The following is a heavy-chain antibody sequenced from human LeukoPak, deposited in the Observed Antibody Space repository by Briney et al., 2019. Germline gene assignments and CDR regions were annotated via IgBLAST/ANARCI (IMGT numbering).Heavy chain of an antibody. CDR1: GGSISNYY. D-gene: IGHD5-24*01. Sequence: PSETLSLTCTVSGGSISNYYWSWIRQPAGKGLEWIGRIYTSGSTNYNPSLKSRVTISVDTSKNQFSLKLSSVTAADTAVYYCARSERGGYNSNWFDPWGQGTLVTVSS. V-gene: IGHV4-4*07. CDR3: ARSERGGYNSNWFDP. J-gene: IGHJ5*02. CDR2: IYTSGST.